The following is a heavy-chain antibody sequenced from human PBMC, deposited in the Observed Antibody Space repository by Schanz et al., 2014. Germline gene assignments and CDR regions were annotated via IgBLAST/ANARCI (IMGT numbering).Heavy chain of an antibody. D-gene: IGHD4-17*01. Sequence: QVQLVESGGGVVRPGGSLRLSCAGSGFTFSNYAIHWVRQAPGKGLEWVALISYDGSNKYYADSVKGRFTISRDSSKNTLYLQMNSLRAEDTAVYYCARGYGDSPTDFWGQGTLVTVSS. CDR2: ISYDGSNK. J-gene: IGHJ4*02. CDR3: ARGYGDSPTDF. CDR1: GFTFSNYA. V-gene: IGHV3-30*03.